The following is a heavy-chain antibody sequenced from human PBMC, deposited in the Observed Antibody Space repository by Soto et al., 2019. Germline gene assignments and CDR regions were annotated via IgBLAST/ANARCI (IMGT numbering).Heavy chain of an antibody. V-gene: IGHV3-30*18. CDR1: GFTFSSYG. Sequence: GGSLRLSCAASGFTFSSYGMHWVRQAPGKGLEWVAVISYDGSNKYYADSVKGRFTISRDNSENTLYPQMNSLRAEDTAVYYCAKVQGYSSGSLYYYGMDVWGQGTTVTVSS. CDR3: AKVQGYSSGSLYYYGMDV. CDR2: ISYDGSNK. J-gene: IGHJ6*02. D-gene: IGHD6-19*01.